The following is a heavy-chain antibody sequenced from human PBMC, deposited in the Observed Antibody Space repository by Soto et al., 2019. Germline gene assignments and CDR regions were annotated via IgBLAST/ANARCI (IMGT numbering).Heavy chain of an antibody. CDR1: GFTFDDYA. Sequence: EVQLVESGGGLAQPGGSLRLSCEGSGFTFDDYAMHWVRQVPGEGLEWVSSITGNGGSVLYGDSVRGRFTISRDNAKNSLYLKMNSLRGEDSALYYCAKGHHYDYIGYAALLDQWGQGILVTVSS. J-gene: IGHJ4*02. V-gene: IGHV3-9*01. CDR3: AKGHHYDYIGYAALLDQ. CDR2: ITGNGGSV. D-gene: IGHD3-16*01.